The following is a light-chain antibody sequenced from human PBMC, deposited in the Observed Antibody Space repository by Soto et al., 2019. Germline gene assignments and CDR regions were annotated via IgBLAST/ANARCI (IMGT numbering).Light chain of an antibody. CDR3: QVWDSSSDHYV. J-gene: IGLJ1*01. CDR2: YDS. V-gene: IGLV3-21*04. Sequence: SSELTQPPSVSVAPGKTARITCGGNNIGSKSVHGYQQKPGQAPVLVIYYDSDRPSGIPERFSGSNSGNTATLTISRVEAGDEADYYCQVWDSSSDHYVFGTGTKLTVL. CDR1: NIGSKS.